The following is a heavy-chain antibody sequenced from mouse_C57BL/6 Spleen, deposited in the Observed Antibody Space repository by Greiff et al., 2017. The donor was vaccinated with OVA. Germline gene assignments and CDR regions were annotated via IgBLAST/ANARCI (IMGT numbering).Heavy chain of an antibody. V-gene: IGHV1-53*01. CDR3: AREEDYAMDY. J-gene: IGHJ4*01. CDR2: INPSNGGT. Sequence: QVHVKQSGTELVKPGASVKLSCKASGYTFTSYWMHWVKQRPGQGLEWIGNINPSNGGTNYNEKCKSKATLTVDKSSSTAYMQLSSLTSEDSAVYYCAREEDYAMDYWGQGTSVTVSS. CDR1: GYTFTSYW.